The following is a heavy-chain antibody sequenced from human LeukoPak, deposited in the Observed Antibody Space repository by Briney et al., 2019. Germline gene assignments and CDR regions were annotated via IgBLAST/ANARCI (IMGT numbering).Heavy chain of an antibody. CDR1: GFTFSSYW. Sequence: GGSLRLSCAASGFTFSSYWMSWVRQAPGKGLEWVANIKQDGSEKYYVDSVKGRFTISRDNAKNSLYLQMNSLRAEDTAVYYCAKDYTGDAFDIWGQGTMVTVSS. V-gene: IGHV3-7*01. CDR2: IKQDGSEK. CDR3: AKDYTGDAFDI. J-gene: IGHJ3*02. D-gene: IGHD4-11*01.